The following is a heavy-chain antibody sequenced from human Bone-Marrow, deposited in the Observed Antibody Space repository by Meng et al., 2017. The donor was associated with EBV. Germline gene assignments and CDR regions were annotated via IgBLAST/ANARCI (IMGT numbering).Heavy chain of an antibody. Sequence: QLKLLKCGAEVKKPEASVTVSFKASGYPVPSFDIHWLRQATGQGLEWMGWMNPNSGNTGYAQKFQDRVTMTRHTAISTAYMKLSSLRSEDTAVYYCSRGTYDRPVDPWGQGTLVTVSS. CDR2: MNPNSGNT. CDR1: GYPVPSFD. V-gene: IGHV1-8*01. CDR3: SRGTYDRPVDP. J-gene: IGHJ5*02. D-gene: IGHD3-16*01.